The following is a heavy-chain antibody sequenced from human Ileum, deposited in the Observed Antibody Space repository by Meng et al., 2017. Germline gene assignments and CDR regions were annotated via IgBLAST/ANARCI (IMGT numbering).Heavy chain of an antibody. V-gene: IGHV4-61*01. CDR3: ARGHYDMYFDS. CDR2: RYCSGNT. J-gene: IGHJ4*02. Sequence: QLQVQEWGLGLLKASESLSPPCTISGGSVNTGSYYWSRIRQPPGKGLGWIGYRYCSGNTKYNASLKSRVSISVDTSKKQFSLNLTSVTAADTAVYYCARGHYDMYFDSWGQGTLVTVSS. CDR1: GGSVNTGSYY. D-gene: IGHD3-22*01.